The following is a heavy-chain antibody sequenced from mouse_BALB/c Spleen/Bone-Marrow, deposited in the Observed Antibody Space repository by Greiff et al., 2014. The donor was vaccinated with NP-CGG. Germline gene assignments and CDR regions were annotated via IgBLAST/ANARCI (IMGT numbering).Heavy chain of an antibody. D-gene: IGHD1-1*01. V-gene: IGHV1-14*01. CDR1: GYTFTSYA. Sequence: EVKLMESGPELVKPGASVKMSCKASGYTFTSYAMHWVKQKPGQGLEWIGYINPYNDGTKYNEKFEGKATLTSDKSSSTAYMELSSLTSEDSAVYYCAREVVATDYFDYWGQGTTLTVSS. CDR2: INPYNDGT. J-gene: IGHJ2*01. CDR3: AREVVATDYFDY.